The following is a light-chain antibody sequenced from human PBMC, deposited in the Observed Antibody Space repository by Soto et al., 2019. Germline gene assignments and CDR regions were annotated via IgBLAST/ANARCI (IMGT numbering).Light chain of an antibody. Sequence: QSVLTQPPSVSGAPGQRVTISCTGSSSNIGAGYDVHWYQQLPGTAPKLLIYGNSNRPSGVPDRFSGSKSGTSASLAITGLQAEDEPVYYCRSYDSSLSGSVFGGGTKLTVL. CDR3: RSYDSSLSGSV. CDR2: GNS. CDR1: SSNIGAGYD. V-gene: IGLV1-40*01. J-gene: IGLJ2*01.